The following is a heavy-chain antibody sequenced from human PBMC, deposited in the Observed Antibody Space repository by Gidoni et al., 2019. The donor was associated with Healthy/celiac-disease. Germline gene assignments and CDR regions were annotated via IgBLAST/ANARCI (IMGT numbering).Heavy chain of an antibody. V-gene: IGHV3-9*01. D-gene: IGHD3-3*01. CDR2: ISWNSGSI. Sequence: EVQLVESGGGLVQPGRSLRLSCAASGFTFDDYAMHWVRQAPGKGLEWVSGISWNSGSIGYADSVKGRFTISRDNAKNSLYLQMNSLRAEDTALYYCAKDSDGGLSGFWSGYYKVQRGMDVWGQGTTVTVSS. CDR3: AKDSDGGLSGFWSGYYKVQRGMDV. J-gene: IGHJ6*02. CDR1: GFTFDDYA.